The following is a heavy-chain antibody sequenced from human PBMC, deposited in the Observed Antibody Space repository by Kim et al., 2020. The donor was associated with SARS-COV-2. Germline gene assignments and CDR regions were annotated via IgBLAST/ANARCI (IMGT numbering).Heavy chain of an antibody. J-gene: IGHJ4*02. CDR1: GGSFSGYY. CDR2: INHSGST. V-gene: IGHV4-34*01. D-gene: IGHD3-10*01. CDR3: ARGYGSGRTPPSY. Sequence: SETLSLTCAVYGGSFSGYYWSWIRQPPGKGLEWIGEINHSGSTNYNPSLKSRVTISVDTSKNQFSLKLSSVTAADTAVYYCARGYGSGRTPPSYWGQGTL.